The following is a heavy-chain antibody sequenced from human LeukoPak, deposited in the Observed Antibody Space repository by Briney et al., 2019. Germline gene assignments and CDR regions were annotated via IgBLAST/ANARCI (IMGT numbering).Heavy chain of an antibody. J-gene: IGHJ4*02. CDR3: AKARGFLEWLLSPFDY. V-gene: IGHV3-23*01. Sequence: GGSLRLSCAASGFTFSSYAMSWVRQAPGKGLEWVSAISGSGGSTYYADSVKGRFTISRDNSKNTLYLQMNSLGAEDTAVYYCAKARGFLEWLLSPFDYWGQGTLVTVSS. D-gene: IGHD3-3*01. CDR2: ISGSGGST. CDR1: GFTFSSYA.